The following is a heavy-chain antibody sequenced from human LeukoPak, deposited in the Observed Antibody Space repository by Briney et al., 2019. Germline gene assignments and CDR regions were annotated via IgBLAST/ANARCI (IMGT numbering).Heavy chain of an antibody. J-gene: IGHJ5*02. CDR1: GYTFTDYF. CDR3: ARGYEYGWFDP. D-gene: IGHD3-16*01. Sequence: GASVKVSCKASGYTFTDYFLHWIRQAHGQGLGWMGWIKPKKGDTNYAQKFQGRVTVTWDTSTTTAYMELNRLRSDDTAVYYCARGYEYGWFDPWGQGTLVTVSS. CDR2: IKPKKGDT. V-gene: IGHV1-2*02.